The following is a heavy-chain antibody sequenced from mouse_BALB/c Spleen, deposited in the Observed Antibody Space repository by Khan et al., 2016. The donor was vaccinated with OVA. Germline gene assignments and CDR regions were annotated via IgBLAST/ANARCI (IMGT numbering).Heavy chain of an antibody. CDR2: INPTSGYT. J-gene: IGHJ2*01. CDR1: GYTFTTYW. CDR3: TRERIDY. V-gene: IGHV1-7*01. Sequence: QVRLQQSGAERAKPGASVKMSCKASGYTFTTYWMHWVKQRPGQGLEWIGYINPTSGYTDYNEKFKDRATLSADNSSSTAYMQLSSLTSEDSAIHSCTRERIDYWGQGTTLTVSS.